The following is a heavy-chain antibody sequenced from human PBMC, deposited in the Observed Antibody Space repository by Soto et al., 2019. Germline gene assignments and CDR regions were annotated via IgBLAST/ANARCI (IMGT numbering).Heavy chain of an antibody. CDR2: IYSGGST. J-gene: IGHJ4*02. Sequence: PGGSLRLSCAASGFTASSNYMSWVRQAPGKGLQWVSVIYSGGSTYYADSVKGRFTISRDNSKNTLYLQMNSLRAEDTAVYYCARDFNSAAAGTGFDYWGQGTVVTFS. CDR1: GFTASSNY. D-gene: IGHD6-13*01. V-gene: IGHV3-66*01. CDR3: ARDFNSAAAGTGFDY.